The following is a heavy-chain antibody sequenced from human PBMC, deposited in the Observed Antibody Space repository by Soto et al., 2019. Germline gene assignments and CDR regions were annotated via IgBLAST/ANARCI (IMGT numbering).Heavy chain of an antibody. CDR2: IKTGNNNT. Sequence: GASVKVSCKASGYTLTSYAMHWVRQAPGQRLERMGWIKTGNNNTKYSQKFQGRVTITRDTSASTAYMELSSLRSEDTDLYYCARDSVRVMVRGARFDYWGQGTLVTVSS. CDR3: ARDSVRVMVRGARFDY. CDR1: GYTLTSYA. D-gene: IGHD3-10*01. J-gene: IGHJ4*02. V-gene: IGHV1-3*04.